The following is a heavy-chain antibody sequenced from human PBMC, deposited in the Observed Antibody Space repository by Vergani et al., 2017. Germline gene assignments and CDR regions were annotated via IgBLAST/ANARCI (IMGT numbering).Heavy chain of an antibody. CDR1: GFTFSSYS. Sequence: EVQLVESGGGLVKPGGSLRLSCVASGFTFSSYSMNWVRQAPGKGLEWVSSISSSSSYIYYADSVKGRFTISRDNAKNSLYLQMNSLRAEDTAVYYCARSVDTAMVPPLWGQGTLVTVSS. J-gene: IGHJ4*02. CDR2: ISSSSSYI. D-gene: IGHD5-18*01. V-gene: IGHV3-21*01. CDR3: ARSVDTAMVPPL.